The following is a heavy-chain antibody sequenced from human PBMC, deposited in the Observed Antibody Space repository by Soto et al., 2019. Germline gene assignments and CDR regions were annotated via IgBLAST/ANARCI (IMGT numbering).Heavy chain of an antibody. J-gene: IGHJ6*03. Sequence: EVQLLESGGGLVQPGGSLRLSCAASGFNFNIYAMTWVRQAPGKGLEWVSTISPGGDSTYFADSVKGRVTISRDNSKNTLSLQMNSLRADDTATYFCAQALGNPYYYYYMDVWGTGTTVTVSS. V-gene: IGHV3-23*01. CDR3: AQALGNPYYYYYMDV. CDR1: GFNFNIYA. D-gene: IGHD1-1*01. CDR2: ISPGGDST.